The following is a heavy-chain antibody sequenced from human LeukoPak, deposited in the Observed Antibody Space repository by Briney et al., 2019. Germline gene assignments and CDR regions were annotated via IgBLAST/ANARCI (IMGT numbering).Heavy chain of an antibody. D-gene: IGHD4-17*01. CDR1: GYTFTGYY. Sequence: ASVKVSCKASGYTFTGYYMRWVRQAPGQGLEWMGRINPNSGGTNYAQKFQGRVTMTRDTSTSTVYMELSSLRSEDTAVYYCARGPYGDYVVGDLDPWGQGTLVTVSS. J-gene: IGHJ5*02. CDR2: INPNSGGT. CDR3: ARGPYGDYVVGDLDP. V-gene: IGHV1-2*06.